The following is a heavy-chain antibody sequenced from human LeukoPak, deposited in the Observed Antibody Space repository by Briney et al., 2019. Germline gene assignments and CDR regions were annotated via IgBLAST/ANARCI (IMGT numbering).Heavy chain of an antibody. Sequence: GGSLRLSCAASGFTFSSYGMHWVRQAPGKGLEWVAVISYDGSNKYYADSVKGRFTISRDNSKNTLYLQMDSLRAEDTAVFYCARAGRGLGGFDYWGQGTLVTVSS. D-gene: IGHD1-26*01. CDR1: GFTFSSYG. CDR3: ARAGRGLGGFDY. V-gene: IGHV3-30*03. J-gene: IGHJ4*02. CDR2: ISYDGSNK.